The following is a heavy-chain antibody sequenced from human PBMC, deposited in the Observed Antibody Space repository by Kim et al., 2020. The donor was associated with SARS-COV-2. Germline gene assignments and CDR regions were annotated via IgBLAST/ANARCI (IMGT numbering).Heavy chain of an antibody. V-gene: IGHV4-59*01. CDR3: ARASGAAAGTGEFDY. D-gene: IGHD6-13*01. Sequence: PSLKSRVTISVDTSKNQFSLKLSSVTAADTAVYYCARASGAAAGTGEFDYWGQGTLVTVSS. J-gene: IGHJ4*02.